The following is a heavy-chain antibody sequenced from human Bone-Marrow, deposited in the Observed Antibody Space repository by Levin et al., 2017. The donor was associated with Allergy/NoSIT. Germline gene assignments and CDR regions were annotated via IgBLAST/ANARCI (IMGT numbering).Heavy chain of an antibody. CDR1: GYTFTSYY. D-gene: IGHD6-13*01. CDR3: ARGVPSSSGWYGSDY. Sequence: VSVKVSCKASGYTFTSYYMHWVRQAPGQGLEWMGIINPSTGSAAYPQNFQGRVTMTRDTSTSTVYMELSSLRSEDMAVYYCARGVPSSSGWYGSDYWGQGTLVTVSS. CDR2: INPSTGSA. V-gene: IGHV1-46*01. J-gene: IGHJ4*02.